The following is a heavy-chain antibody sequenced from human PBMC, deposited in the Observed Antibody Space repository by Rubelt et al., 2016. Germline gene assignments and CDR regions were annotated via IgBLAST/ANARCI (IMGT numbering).Heavy chain of an antibody. CDR2: ISAYNGNT. D-gene: IGHD1-7*01. Sequence: QVQLVQSGAEVKKPGASVQVSCKASGYTFTSYGISWVRQAPGQGLEWMGWISAYNGNTNYAQKLKGRVTRTKDTSTSSASMGLRSRRSDDTAVYYCARDLPPFRRYNWNFPLDYWGQGTLVTVSS. J-gene: IGHJ4*02. CDR3: ARDLPPFRRYNWNFPLDY. V-gene: IGHV1-18*01. CDR1: GYTFTSYG.